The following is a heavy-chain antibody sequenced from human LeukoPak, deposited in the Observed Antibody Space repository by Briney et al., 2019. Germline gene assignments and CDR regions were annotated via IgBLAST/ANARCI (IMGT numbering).Heavy chain of an antibody. D-gene: IGHD3-22*01. CDR3: ARAPIPYYYDSSAYYSDY. J-gene: IGHJ4*02. CDR2: INTGNGDT. CDR1: GYTFTTYA. Sequence: GASVKVSCKASGYTFTTYAIHWVRQAPGQRLEWLGWINTGNGDTRYSQTFQGRVTITRDTSASTAYMELSSLRPEDTAVYYCARAPIPYYYDSSAYYSDYWGQGTLVTVSS. V-gene: IGHV1-3*04.